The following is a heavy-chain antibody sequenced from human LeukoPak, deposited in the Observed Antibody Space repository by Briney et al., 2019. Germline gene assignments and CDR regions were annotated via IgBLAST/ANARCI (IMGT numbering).Heavy chain of an antibody. CDR2: IWYDGSNK. D-gene: IGHD3-3*01. Sequence: ESGRSLRLSCAASGFTFSSYGMHWVRQAPGKGLEWVAVIWYDGSNKYYADSVKGRFTISRDNSKNTLYLQMNSLRAEDTAVYYCARHQPDDYDFWSGLNWFDPWGQGTLVTVSS. CDR3: ARHQPDDYDFWSGLNWFDP. CDR1: GFTFSSYG. J-gene: IGHJ5*02. V-gene: IGHV3-33*01.